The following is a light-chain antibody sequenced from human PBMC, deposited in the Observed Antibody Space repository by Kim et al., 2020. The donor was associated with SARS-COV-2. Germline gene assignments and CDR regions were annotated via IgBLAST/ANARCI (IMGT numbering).Light chain of an antibody. CDR1: SSNIGKTT. Sequence: QSVLTQPPSVSGTPGQRVTISCSGSSSNIGKTTVNWHQQVPGKAPKLLIFDTNQRPSGVPDRFSASKSGTSASLAISGLQSEDEADYYCAAWDDSLDGQRVFGGGTQLTVL. CDR2: DTN. V-gene: IGLV1-44*01. J-gene: IGLJ3*02. CDR3: AAWDDSLDGQRV.